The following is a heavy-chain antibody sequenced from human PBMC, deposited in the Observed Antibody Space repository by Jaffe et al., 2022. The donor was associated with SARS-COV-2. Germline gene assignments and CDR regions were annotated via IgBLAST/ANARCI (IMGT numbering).Heavy chain of an antibody. CDR1: GYTFTNYE. Sequence: QVQLEQSGAEVKKPGASVKVSCKASGYTFTNYEISWVRQATGQGLEWMGWMNPNSGNTGYAQKFQGRVTMTRNTPISTAYMELSSLRSEDTAVYYCARGSGSYYSFQYWGQGTLVTVSS. J-gene: IGHJ4*02. CDR2: MNPNSGNT. D-gene: IGHD3-10*01. V-gene: IGHV1-8*01. CDR3: ARGSGSYYSFQY.